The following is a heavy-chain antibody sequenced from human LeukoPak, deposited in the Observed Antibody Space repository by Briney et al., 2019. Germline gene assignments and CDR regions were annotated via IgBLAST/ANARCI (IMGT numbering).Heavy chain of an antibody. CDR1: GGSMNTYY. CDR2: IYHSGST. V-gene: IGHV4-59*01. D-gene: IGHD5-12*01. CDR3: ARGGYSGKDYNN. Sequence: SETLSLTCTVSGGSMNTYYWTWIRQPPGKGLEWIGYIYHSGSTKYNPSLKSRVTISVDTSKNQFSLNLSSVTAADTAVYYCARGGYSGKDYNNWGQGTLVTVSS. J-gene: IGHJ4*02.